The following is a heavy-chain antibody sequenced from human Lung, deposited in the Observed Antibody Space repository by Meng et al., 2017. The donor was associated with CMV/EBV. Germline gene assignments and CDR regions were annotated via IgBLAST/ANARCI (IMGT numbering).Heavy chain of an antibody. CDR2: INQDGTEK. J-gene: IGHJ5*01. CDR1: GFTFRSLW. CDR3: ASGRGYSA. V-gene: IGHV3-7*01. D-gene: IGHD4-11*01. Sequence: GESLKISCAASGFTFRSLWMSWVRRAPGKGLEWVANINQDGTEKHYVDSVRGRFTISRDNAKNSLCLQMSSLTVEDTAVYYCASGRGYSAWGHGTLVTVSS.